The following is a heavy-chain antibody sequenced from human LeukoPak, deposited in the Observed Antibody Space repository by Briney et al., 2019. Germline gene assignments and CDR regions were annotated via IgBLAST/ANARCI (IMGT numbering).Heavy chain of an antibody. Sequence: PGGSLRLSCAASGFTFSSYGMHWVRQAPGKGLEWVAFIRYDGSNKYYADSVMGRFTISRDNSKNTLYLQMNSLRAEDTAVYYCAKDNYYDSSGYYYSRPSWFDPWGQGTLVTVSS. D-gene: IGHD3-22*01. J-gene: IGHJ5*02. V-gene: IGHV3-30*02. CDR3: AKDNYYDSSGYYYSRPSWFDP. CDR1: GFTFSSYG. CDR2: IRYDGSNK.